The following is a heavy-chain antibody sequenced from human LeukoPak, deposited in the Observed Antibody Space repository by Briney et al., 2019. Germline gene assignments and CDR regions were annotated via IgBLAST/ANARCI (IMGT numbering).Heavy chain of an antibody. J-gene: IGHJ4*02. CDR2: IASDGSST. V-gene: IGHV3-74*01. CDR1: GSTFSSYW. Sequence: GGSLRLSCAASGSTFSSYWMNWVRQAPGKGLVWVSRIASDGSSTTYADSVKGRFSISRDNAKNTLYLQMNSLRAEDTAVYYCARDRVGATDYFDYWGQGTLVTVSS. D-gene: IGHD1-26*01. CDR3: ARDRVGATDYFDY.